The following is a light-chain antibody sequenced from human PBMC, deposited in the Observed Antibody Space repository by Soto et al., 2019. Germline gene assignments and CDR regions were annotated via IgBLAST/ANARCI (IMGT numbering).Light chain of an antibody. CDR3: QQSYSTTIT. V-gene: IGKV1-39*01. J-gene: IGKJ5*01. CDR2: TTS. Sequence: DIQMNQSPSSLSASVGDRVTITCRASQSIRTYLNWYQQKRGKAPKLXISTTSSLQSGVPSRFSGSGAGTDCTRTISSLQPEDVETDYCQQSYSTTITFGQGTRLEIK. CDR1: QSIRTY.